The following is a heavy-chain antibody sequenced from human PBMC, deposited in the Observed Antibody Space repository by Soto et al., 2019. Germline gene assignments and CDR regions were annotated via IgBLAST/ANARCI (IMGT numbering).Heavy chain of an antibody. CDR3: AREAIVVVPAAINGMDV. CDR2: ISSSGSTI. V-gene: IGHV3-48*03. Sequence: GGSLRLSCAASGFTFSSYEMNWVRQAPGKGLEWVSYISSSGSTIYYADSVKGRFTISRDNAKNSLYLQMNSLRAEDTAVYYCAREAIVVVPAAINGMDVWGQGTTVTVSS. CDR1: GFTFSSYE. J-gene: IGHJ6*02. D-gene: IGHD2-2*01.